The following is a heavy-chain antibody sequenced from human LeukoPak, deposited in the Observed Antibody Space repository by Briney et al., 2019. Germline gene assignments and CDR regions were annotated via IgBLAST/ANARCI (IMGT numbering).Heavy chain of an antibody. CDR1: GFTFSSYW. D-gene: IGHD5-18*01. CDR2: IKQDGSEK. J-gene: IGHJ4*02. CDR3: ARDSHGYSYGYSLGY. V-gene: IGHV3-7*01. Sequence: GGSLRLSCAASGFTFSSYWMSWVRQAPGKGLEWVANIKQDGSEKYYVDSVKGRFTISRDNAKNSLYLQMNSLGAEDTAVYYCARDSHGYSYGYSLGYWGQGTLVTVSS.